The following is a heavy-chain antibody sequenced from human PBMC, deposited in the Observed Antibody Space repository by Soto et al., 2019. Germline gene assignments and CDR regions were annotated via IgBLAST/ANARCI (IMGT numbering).Heavy chain of an antibody. CDR1: GFTFSTSG. CDR3: AKGIAVVPASSPVGYFDS. D-gene: IGHD2-2*01. CDR2: ITGTGGST. Sequence: QPGGSLRLSCATSGFTFSTSGMSWVRQAPGKGLEWVSTITGTGGSTYYADSVKGRLTISRDNSKNTLYLLMNSLRVEDTAVYYCAKGIAVVPASSPVGYFDSWGQGTLVTVSS. V-gene: IGHV3-23*01. J-gene: IGHJ4*02.